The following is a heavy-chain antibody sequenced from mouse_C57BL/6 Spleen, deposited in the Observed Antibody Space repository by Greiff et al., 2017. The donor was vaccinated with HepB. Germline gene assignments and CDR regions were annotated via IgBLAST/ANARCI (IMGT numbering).Heavy chain of an antibody. CDR2: IHPNSGST. V-gene: IGHV1-64*01. D-gene: IGHD1-1*01. CDR3: ARSGDYYGSSLDY. J-gene: IGHJ2*01. CDR1: GYTFTSYW. Sequence: VQLQQPGAELVKPGASVKLSCKASGYTFTSYWMHWVKQRPGQGLEWIGMIHPNSGSTNYNEKFKSKATLTVDKSSSTAYMQLSSLTSEDSAVYYCARSGDYYGSSLDYWGQGTTLTVSS.